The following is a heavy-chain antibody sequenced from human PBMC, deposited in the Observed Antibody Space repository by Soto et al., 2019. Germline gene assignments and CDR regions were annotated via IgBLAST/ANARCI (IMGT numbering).Heavy chain of an antibody. V-gene: IGHV1-3*01. Sequence: QVQLVQSGAEVKRPGASVKVFCKASGYTFTTHTMHWVRQAPGQGLEWMGWMNGGNGNTKYSQKFQGRVTFTRDTFASTAYMEVSSLRSEDTAVYYCTRLETDYWGQGTLVTVSA. J-gene: IGHJ4*02. CDR2: MNGGNGNT. CDR1: GYTFTTHT. CDR3: TRLETDY.